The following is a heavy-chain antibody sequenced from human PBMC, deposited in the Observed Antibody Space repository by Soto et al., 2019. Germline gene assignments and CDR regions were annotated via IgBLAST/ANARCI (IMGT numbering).Heavy chain of an antibody. CDR1: GFTVSSNY. CDR3: ARNYYDSSGGFDY. D-gene: IGHD3-22*01. CDR2: IYSGGST. V-gene: IGHV3-53*01. Sequence: EVQLVESGGGLIQPGGSLRLSCAASGFTVSSNYMSWVRQAPGKGLEWVSVIYSGGSTYYADYVKGRFTISRDKSKNTLYLQMNSLRSEDTAVYYCARNYYDSSGGFDYWGQGPLLAVSS. J-gene: IGHJ4*02.